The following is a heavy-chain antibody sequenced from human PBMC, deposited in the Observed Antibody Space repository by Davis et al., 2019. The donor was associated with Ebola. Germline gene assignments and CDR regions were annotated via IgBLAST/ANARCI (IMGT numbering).Heavy chain of an antibody. V-gene: IGHV4-4*02. D-gene: IGHD7-27*01. Sequence: MPSETLSLTCAVSDDSITTPNWWSWVRQPPGRGLEWIGEIFHSGSTNYNPSLKSRVTLSVDKSKNQFSLKLSSVTAADTAVYYCARKLGRAAPIDYWGQGTLVTVSS. CDR1: DDSITTPNW. J-gene: IGHJ4*02. CDR2: IFHSGST. CDR3: ARKLGRAAPIDY.